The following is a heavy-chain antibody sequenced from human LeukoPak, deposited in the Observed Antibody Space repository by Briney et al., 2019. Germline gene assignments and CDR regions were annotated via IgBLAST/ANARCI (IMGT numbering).Heavy chain of an antibody. CDR2: ISAYNGNT. D-gene: IGHD6-19*01. CDR3: AREGAVAGMDYYYGMDV. J-gene: IGHJ6*02. Sequence: ASVKVSCKASGYTFTSYGISWVRQAPGQGLEWMGWISAYNGNTNYAQKLQGRVTMTTDTSTSTAYMELRSLRPDDTAVYYCAREGAVAGMDYYYGMDVWGQGTTVTVSS. CDR1: GYTFTSYG. V-gene: IGHV1-18*01.